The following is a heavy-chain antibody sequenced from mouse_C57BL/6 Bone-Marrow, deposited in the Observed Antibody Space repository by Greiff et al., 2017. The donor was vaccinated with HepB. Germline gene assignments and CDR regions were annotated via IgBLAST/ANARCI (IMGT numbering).Heavy chain of an antibody. V-gene: IGHV1-55*01. J-gene: IGHJ3*01. D-gene: IGHD2-12*01. CDR2: IYPGSGST. CDR1: GYTFTSYW. CDR3: ARRGAYYNFAY. Sequence: VQLQQPGAELVKPGASVKMSCKASGYTFTSYWITWVKQRPGQGLEWIGDIYPGSGSTNYNEKFKSKATLTVYTSSSTAYMQLSSLTSEDSAVYYCARRGAYYNFAYWGQGTLVTVSA.